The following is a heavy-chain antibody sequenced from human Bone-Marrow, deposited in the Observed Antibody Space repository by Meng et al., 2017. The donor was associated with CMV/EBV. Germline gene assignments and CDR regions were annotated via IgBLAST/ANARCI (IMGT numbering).Heavy chain of an antibody. CDR2: IGTVGDT. J-gene: IGHJ4*02. D-gene: IGHD1-14*01. V-gene: IGHV3-13*01. Sequence: GGSLRLSCTASGFTFSTYDFHWVRQPTGKGLEWVSSIGTVGDTYSIGSVKGRFISSREDAKNSVYLQMNGLRDGDTDLYYWARARSPNHFDYWGQGALVTVSS. CDR1: GFTFSTYD. CDR3: ARARSPNHFDY.